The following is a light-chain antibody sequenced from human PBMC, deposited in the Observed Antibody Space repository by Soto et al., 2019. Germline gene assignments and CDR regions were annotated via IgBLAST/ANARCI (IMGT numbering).Light chain of an antibody. J-gene: IGKJ5*01. CDR1: QSVSRN. CDR3: QQYNNWHTIT. Sequence: EILMTQSPATLSVSPGERATLSCGASQSVSRNLAWYQQKPGQAPRLLIYGASTRATGIPARFSGSGSATEFTLTISSLKSEDFAVYYCQQYNNWHTITFGQGTRLEIK. CDR2: GAS. V-gene: IGKV3-15*01.